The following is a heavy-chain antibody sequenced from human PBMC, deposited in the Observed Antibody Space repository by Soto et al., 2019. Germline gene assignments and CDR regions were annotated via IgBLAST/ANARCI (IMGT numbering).Heavy chain of an antibody. D-gene: IGHD5-12*01. CDR1: GFTFNNYA. CDR2: IAYDKSNK. J-gene: IGHJ6*02. V-gene: IGHV3-30-3*01. CDR3: ARDYYRFNSGYGFSMDV. Sequence: GGSLRLSCAASGFTFNNYAIHWVRQAPGKGLEWVAVIAYDKSNKYYADSVKGRFTISRDNSKNTLYLQMNSLRAEDTAVYYCARDYYRFNSGYGFSMDVWGQGTTVTVSS.